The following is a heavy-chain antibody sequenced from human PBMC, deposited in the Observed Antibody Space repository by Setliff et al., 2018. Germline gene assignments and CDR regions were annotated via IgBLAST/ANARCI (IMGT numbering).Heavy chain of an antibody. CDR2: ISPYSGET. CDR1: GFRFTSFG. CDR3: VREGVDRRSSTDYRYYMDV. V-gene: IGHV1-18*01. J-gene: IGHJ6*03. Sequence: GASVKVSCKTSGFRFTSFGFSWVRQAPGQGLEWMGWISPYSGETNYAQKFQDRLTVTADTSSKTTYMELRSLTSDDTAVYYCVREGVDRRSSTDYRYYMDVWGKGTTVTVSS. D-gene: IGHD6-6*01.